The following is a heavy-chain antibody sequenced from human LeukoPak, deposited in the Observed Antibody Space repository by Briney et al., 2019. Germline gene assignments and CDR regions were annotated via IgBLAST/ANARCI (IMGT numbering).Heavy chain of an antibody. CDR2: IDYSGRT. CDR1: GGSIGSYY. J-gene: IGHJ4*02. V-gene: IGHV4-59*12. CDR3: AREPAGVRSGSYYRHFDY. Sequence: SETLSLTCTVSGGSIGSYYWSCIRQPPGKGLEWIGYIDYSGRTNYNPSLKTRVTISVDTSKNQFSLKLSSVTAADTAVYYCAREPAGVRSGSYYRHFDYWGQGTLVTVSS. D-gene: IGHD3-10*01.